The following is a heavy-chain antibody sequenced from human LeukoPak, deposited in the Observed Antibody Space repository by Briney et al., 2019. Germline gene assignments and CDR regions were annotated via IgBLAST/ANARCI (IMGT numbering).Heavy chain of an antibody. D-gene: IGHD6-6*01. V-gene: IGHV1-3*03. CDR3: AREYSSSSTGYYYYYMDV. CDR1: VYTFTSYA. J-gene: IGHJ6*03. CDR2: INAGNGNT. Sequence: ASVKVSCKASVYTFTSYAMHWVRQAPGQRVEWMGWINAGNGNTKYSQEFQGRVTITRDTSASTAYMELSSLRSEDMAVYYCAREYSSSSTGYYYYYMDVWGKGATVSVSS.